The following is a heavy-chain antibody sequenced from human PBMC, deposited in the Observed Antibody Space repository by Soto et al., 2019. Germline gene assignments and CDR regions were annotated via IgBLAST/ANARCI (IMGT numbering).Heavy chain of an antibody. Sequence: EVQLVESGGGLVQPGGSLRLSCAASGFTVSTNYINWVRQAPGKGLEWVSVIHTGGSTFYADSVKGRFTISRDNSKNTGNLQMNNLRVEDTAVYYCARGLWDLDFFDYWGQGTLVTVSS. CDR2: IHTGGST. CDR1: GFTVSTNY. V-gene: IGHV3-66*01. J-gene: IGHJ4*02. CDR3: ARGLWDLDFFDY. D-gene: IGHD1-26*01.